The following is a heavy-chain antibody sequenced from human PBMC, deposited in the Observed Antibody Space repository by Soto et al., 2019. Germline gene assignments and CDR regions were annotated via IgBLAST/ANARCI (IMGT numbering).Heavy chain of an antibody. CDR3: ASDTCSSTSCPIDY. V-gene: IGHV1-69*02. Sequence: QVQLVQSGAEVKKPGSSVKVSCKASGGTFSSYTISWVRQAPGQGLEWMGRIIPILGIANYAQKFQGRVTITADKSTSTAYMELSSLRSEDTAVYYCASDTCSSTSCPIDYWGQGTLVTVSS. D-gene: IGHD2-2*01. CDR1: GGTFSSYT. CDR2: IIPILGIA. J-gene: IGHJ4*02.